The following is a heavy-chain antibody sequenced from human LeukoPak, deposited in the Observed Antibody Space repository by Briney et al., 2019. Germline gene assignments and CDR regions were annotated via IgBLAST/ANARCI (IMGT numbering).Heavy chain of an antibody. V-gene: IGHV1-69*04. CDR2: IIPILGIA. Sequence: SVKVSCKASGGTFSSYAISWVRQAPGQGLEWMGRIIPILGIANYAQKFQGRVTMTRDTSISTAYMELSRLRSDDTAVYYCARDQGNWNLDDYWGQGTLVTVSS. D-gene: IGHD1-1*01. CDR3: ARDQGNWNLDDY. CDR1: GGTFSSYA. J-gene: IGHJ4*02.